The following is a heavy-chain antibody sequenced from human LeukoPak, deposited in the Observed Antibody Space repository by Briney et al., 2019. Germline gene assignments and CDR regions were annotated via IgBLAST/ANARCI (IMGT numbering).Heavy chain of an antibody. CDR2: IHPGKSDA. CDR3: ARHTDWNGFDY. J-gene: IGHJ4*02. D-gene: IGHD1-1*01. V-gene: IGHV5-51*01. CDR1: GYSFTTSW. Sequence: GESLKISCKVSGYSFTTSWIGWVRQMPGKGLEWVGIIHPGKSDARYSPSFQGQVTISVDKSISTAYLQWHSLKASDTAMYYCARHTDWNGFDYWGQGTVVTVSS.